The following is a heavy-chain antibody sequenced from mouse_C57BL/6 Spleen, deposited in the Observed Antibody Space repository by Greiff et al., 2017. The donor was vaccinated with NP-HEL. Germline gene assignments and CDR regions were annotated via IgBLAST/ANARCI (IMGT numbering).Heavy chain of an antibody. CDR2: ISYDGSN. Sequence: DVQLQESGPGLVKPSQSLSLTCSVTGYSITSGYYWNWIRQFPGNKLEWMGYISYDGSNNYNPSLKNRISITRDTSKNQFFLKLNSVTTEDTATYYCAREDPYYAMDYWGQGTSVTVSS. CDR3: AREDPYYAMDY. CDR1: GYSITSGYY. J-gene: IGHJ4*01. V-gene: IGHV3-6*01.